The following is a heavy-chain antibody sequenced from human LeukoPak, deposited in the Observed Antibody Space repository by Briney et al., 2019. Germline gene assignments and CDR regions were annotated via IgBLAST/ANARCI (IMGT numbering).Heavy chain of an antibody. J-gene: IGHJ3*02. CDR2: ISAYNGNT. D-gene: IGHD3-22*01. CDR3: ARDSPYYYDSNAFDI. CDR1: RYTFTSYG. V-gene: IGHV1-18*01. Sequence: ASVKVSCKASRYTFTSYGISWVRQAPGQGLEWMGWISAYNGNTNYAQKLQGRVTMTTDTSTSTAYMELRSLRSDDTAVYYCARDSPYYYDSNAFDIWGQGTMVTVSS.